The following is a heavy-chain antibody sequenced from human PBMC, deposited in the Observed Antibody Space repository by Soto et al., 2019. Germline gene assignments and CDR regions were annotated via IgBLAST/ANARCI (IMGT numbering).Heavy chain of an antibody. D-gene: IGHD6-19*01. Sequence: QVQLQESGPGLVKPSQTLSLTCTVSGGSISSGGYYWSWIRQHPGKGLEWIGYIYYSGSTYYNPSLKSRVTISVDTSKNQFSLKLSSVTAADTAVYYCARLGNSGWYQLYFDYWGQGTLVTVSS. CDR1: GGSISSGGYY. CDR2: IYYSGST. CDR3: ARLGNSGWYQLYFDY. J-gene: IGHJ4*02. V-gene: IGHV4-31*03.